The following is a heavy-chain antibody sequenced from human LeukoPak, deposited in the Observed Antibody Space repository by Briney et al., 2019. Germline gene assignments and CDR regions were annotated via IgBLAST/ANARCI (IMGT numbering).Heavy chain of an antibody. Sequence: PSETLSLTCTVSGGSISSSSYYWGWIRQPPGKGLEWMGILYYSGSTYYNPSLKSRVTISVDTSKNQFSLRLTSVTAADTAFYYCARAYDWNEDYFDFWGQGTLVTVSS. CDR1: GGSISSSSYY. D-gene: IGHD1-20*01. J-gene: IGHJ4*02. CDR3: ARAYDWNEDYFDF. CDR2: LYYSGST. V-gene: IGHV4-39*01.